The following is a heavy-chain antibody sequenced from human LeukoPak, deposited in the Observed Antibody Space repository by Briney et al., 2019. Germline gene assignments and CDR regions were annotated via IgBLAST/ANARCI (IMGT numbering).Heavy chain of an antibody. J-gene: IGHJ4*02. CDR1: GFTFSSYW. D-gene: IGHD4-23*01. CDR2: INTDGSST. CDR3: ARDPVLDDYGGNSPY. Sequence: ARSVRLSCAASGFTFSSYWMHWVRQAPGKGLVWVSRINTDGSSTTYADSVKGRFTISRDNAKNTLYLQMNSLRAEDTAVYYCARDPVLDDYGGNSPYWGQGTLVTVSS. V-gene: IGHV3-74*01.